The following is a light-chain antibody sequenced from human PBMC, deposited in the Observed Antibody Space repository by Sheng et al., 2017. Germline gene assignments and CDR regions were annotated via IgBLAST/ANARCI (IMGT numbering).Light chain of an antibody. Sequence: EIVMTQSPATLVCVSRGKSHPLLQGASQSVSSNLAWYQQKPGQLPGSSSMVHPSGPLASQPGSSGXGSGTEXTLTISILQSEDFAVYYCQQYNNWPITFGQGTRLEIK. CDR3: QQYNNWPIT. CDR2: VHP. V-gene: IGKV3D-15*03. J-gene: IGKJ5*01. CDR1: QSVSSN.